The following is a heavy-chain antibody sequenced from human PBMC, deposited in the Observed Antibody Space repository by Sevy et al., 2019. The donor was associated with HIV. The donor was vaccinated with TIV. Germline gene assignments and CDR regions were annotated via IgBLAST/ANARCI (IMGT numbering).Heavy chain of an antibody. D-gene: IGHD6-13*01. CDR1: GFTFSTYD. J-gene: IGHJ3*01. CDR2: IGTLLDT. V-gene: IGHV3-13*01. CDR3: ARACTAAGYKSGPIDAFDV. Sequence: GGSLRLSCAASGFTFSTYDMHWDRQVAGEGLEWVSGIGTLLDTYYAASVKGRFIISRDNAKNSLFLQMNSLRAGDTAIYYCARACTAAGYKSGPIDAFDVWGQGTVVTVSS.